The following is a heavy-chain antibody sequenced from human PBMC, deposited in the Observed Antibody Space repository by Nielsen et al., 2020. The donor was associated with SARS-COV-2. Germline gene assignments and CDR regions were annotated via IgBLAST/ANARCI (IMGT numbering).Heavy chain of an antibody. CDR1: GYTFTSYY. CDR2: INPSGGST. J-gene: IGHJ4*02. CDR3: AREHFVGGLGIVVVISTILDY. D-gene: IGHD3-22*01. Sequence: ASVKVYCKASGYTFTSYYMHWVRQAPGQGLEWMGIINPSGGSTSYAQKFQGRVTMTRDTSMSTVYMELSRLRSEDTAVYYCAREHFVGGLGIVVVISTILDYWGQGTLVTVSS. V-gene: IGHV1-46*01.